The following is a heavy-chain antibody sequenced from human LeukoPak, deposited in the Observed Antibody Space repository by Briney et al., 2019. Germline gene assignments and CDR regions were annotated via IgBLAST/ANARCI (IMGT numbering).Heavy chain of an antibody. CDR1: GDFLNNSL. Sequence: SETLSLTCTVSGDFLNNSLWSWIRQPAGKGLEWIGRIYTSGSTNYNPSLKSRVTISVDTSKNQFSLKLSSVTAADTAVYYCARAAGYYDILTGYYPPDWFDPWGQGTLVTVSS. V-gene: IGHV4-4*07. CDR3: ARAAGYYDILTGYYPPDWFDP. J-gene: IGHJ5*02. D-gene: IGHD3-9*01. CDR2: IYTSGST.